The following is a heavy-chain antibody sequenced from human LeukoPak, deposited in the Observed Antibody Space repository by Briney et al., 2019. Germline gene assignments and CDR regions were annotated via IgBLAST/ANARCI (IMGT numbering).Heavy chain of an antibody. Sequence: PGGSLRLSCAASGFTFSSYAMSWVRQAPGKGLEWVSAISGSGGSTYYADSVKGRFTISRDNSKNTLYLQMNSLRAEDTAVYYCATSSDIVVVPAAITPDYWGQGTLVTVSS. V-gene: IGHV3-23*01. CDR1: GFTFSSYA. J-gene: IGHJ4*02. D-gene: IGHD2-2*02. CDR2: ISGSGGST. CDR3: ATSSDIVVVPAAITPDY.